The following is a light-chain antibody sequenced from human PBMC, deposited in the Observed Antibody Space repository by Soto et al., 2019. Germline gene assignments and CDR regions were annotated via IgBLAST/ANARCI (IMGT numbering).Light chain of an antibody. V-gene: IGLV1-44*01. CDR2: RSN. J-gene: IGLJ3*02. CDR1: SSNIGSDT. CDR3: ASWDASLNGWV. Sequence: QPVLTQPPSASGTPGQRVTISCSGSSSNIGSDTVNWYQQLPGTAPKLLIHRSNQRPSGVPGRFSGSKSGTSASLAISGLQSEDEADYYCASWDASLNGWVFGGGTKLTVL.